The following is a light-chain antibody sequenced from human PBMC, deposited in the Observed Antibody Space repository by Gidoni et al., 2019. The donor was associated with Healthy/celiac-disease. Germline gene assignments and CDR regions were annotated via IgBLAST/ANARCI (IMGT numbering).Light chain of an antibody. CDR3: QQYNTRPKT. CDR1: QSVSSN. CDR2: GSS. V-gene: IGKV3-15*01. J-gene: IGKJ1*01. Sequence: EVEMTQTPATRSGSPGERATLSGRARQSVSSNLAWDQQTPGQAPRLLISGSSTRATGIPARFSGSASATEFPLTISRLPSEDSAVYYRQQYNTRPKTFGQGTKLEIK.